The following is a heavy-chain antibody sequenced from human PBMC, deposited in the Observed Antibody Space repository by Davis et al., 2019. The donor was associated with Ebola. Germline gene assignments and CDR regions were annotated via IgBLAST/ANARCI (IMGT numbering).Heavy chain of an antibody. Sequence: PGGSLRLSCAASGFTFSSYAMSWVRQAPGKGLEWVGRIRSKANSYATAYAASVKGRFTISRDDSKNTAYLQMNSLKTEDTAVYYCTGTVAGVDYWGQGTLVTVSS. J-gene: IGHJ4*02. D-gene: IGHD6-19*01. V-gene: IGHV3-73*01. CDR1: GFTFSSYA. CDR3: TGTVAGVDY. CDR2: IRSKANSYAT.